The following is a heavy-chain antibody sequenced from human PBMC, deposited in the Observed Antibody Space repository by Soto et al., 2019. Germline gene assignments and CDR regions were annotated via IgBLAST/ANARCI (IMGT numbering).Heavy chain of an antibody. CDR2: IYYSGST. D-gene: IGHD3-10*02. Sequence: SETLSLTCTVSGGSISSGDYYWSWIRQPPGKGLEWIGYIYYSGSTYYNPSLKSRVTISVDTSKNQFSLKLSSVTAADTAMYYCAKDIGFQQHLFVFDLWGPGTLVTVSS. V-gene: IGHV4-30-4*01. CDR3: AKDIGFQQHLFVFDL. CDR1: GGSISSGDYY. J-gene: IGHJ4*02.